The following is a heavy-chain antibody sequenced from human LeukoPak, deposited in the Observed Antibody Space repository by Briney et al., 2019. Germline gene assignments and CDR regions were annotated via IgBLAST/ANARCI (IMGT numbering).Heavy chain of an antibody. D-gene: IGHD3-9*01. CDR2: INHNAEMI. Sequence: GGSLRLSCEASGFPFSSYVMSWIRQAPGKGLEWIAYINHNAEMIFYPDFVKGRFTISRDNAKNSLYLQMNALRDEDTAIYYCARDHDWAFDLWGQGTLVTVSS. J-gene: IGHJ4*02. CDR1: GFPFSSYV. CDR3: ARDHDWAFDL. V-gene: IGHV3-48*02.